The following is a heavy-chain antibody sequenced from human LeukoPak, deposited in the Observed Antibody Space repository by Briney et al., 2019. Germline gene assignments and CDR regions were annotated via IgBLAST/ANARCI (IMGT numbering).Heavy chain of an antibody. CDR3: ASGGIYYGAAFDF. CDR1: GFIFSNYA. Sequence: PGGSLGLSCSASGFIFSNYAMHWVRLAPGKGLEWVAIISYDGTRRHYADSAEGRFTISRDNAKNSLYLQMNSLRAEDTALYYCASGGIYYGAAFDFWGQGSLVTVSA. J-gene: IGHJ4*02. D-gene: IGHD1-26*01. V-gene: IGHV3-30*04. CDR2: ISYDGTRR.